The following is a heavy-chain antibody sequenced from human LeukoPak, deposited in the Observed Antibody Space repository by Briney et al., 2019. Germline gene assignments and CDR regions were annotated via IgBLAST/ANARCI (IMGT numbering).Heavy chain of an antibody. CDR1: GFTFGDYA. Sequence: GGSLRLSCRASGFTFGDYAMSWFRQAPGKGLEWVGFIRGKVYGGTTEYAASVRGRFIISRDDSKSIAYLQMNSLKSEDTAFYFCTRGGLLPDYWGQGTLVTVSS. CDR3: TRGGLLPDY. J-gene: IGHJ4*02. D-gene: IGHD3-16*01. V-gene: IGHV3-49*03. CDR2: IRGKVYGGTT.